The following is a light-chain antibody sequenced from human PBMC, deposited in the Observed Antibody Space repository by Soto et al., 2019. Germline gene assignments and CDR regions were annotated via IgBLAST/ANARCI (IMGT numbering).Light chain of an antibody. V-gene: IGLV2-14*01. J-gene: IGLJ1*01. CDR2: EVH. Sequence: QSVLTQPASVSGSPGESITVSCSGSISDIGSHNYVSWYRQYPGEAPRLLIYEVHYRPSGVSNRFSGSKSGKTASLTISGLQAEDEADYYCCLYVSSDTYVFATGTKVTVL. CDR3: CLYVSSDTYV. CDR1: ISDIGSHNY.